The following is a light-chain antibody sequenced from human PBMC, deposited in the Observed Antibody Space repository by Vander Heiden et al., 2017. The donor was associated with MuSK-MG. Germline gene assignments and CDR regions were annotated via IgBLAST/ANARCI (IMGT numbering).Light chain of an antibody. Sequence: SSKLTQDPTVSVALGQTVRITWQGDSLRNHYATWYQQKPGQAPGLVIYGKNSRPSGIPDRFSGSSSGNTASLTITGAQAEDEADYYCNARDSSDNHYVLFGGGTKLTVL. CDR3: NARDSSDNHYVL. CDR2: GKN. CDR1: SLRNHY. J-gene: IGLJ2*01. V-gene: IGLV3-19*01.